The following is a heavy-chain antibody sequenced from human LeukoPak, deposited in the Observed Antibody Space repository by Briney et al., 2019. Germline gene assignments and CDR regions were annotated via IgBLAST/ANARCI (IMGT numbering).Heavy chain of an antibody. V-gene: IGHV3-20*04. D-gene: IGHD2-2*01. J-gene: IGHJ4*02. Sequence: GGSLRLSCAASGFTFDDYGMSWVRQAPGKGLEWVSGINWSGGSTGYADAVKGRCTISRDNAKNSLYLQMNSLRAEDTASYYCARDLDYCSSTSCPPNFDYWGQGTLVTVSS. CDR1: GFTFDDYG. CDR3: ARDLDYCSSTSCPPNFDY. CDR2: INWSGGST.